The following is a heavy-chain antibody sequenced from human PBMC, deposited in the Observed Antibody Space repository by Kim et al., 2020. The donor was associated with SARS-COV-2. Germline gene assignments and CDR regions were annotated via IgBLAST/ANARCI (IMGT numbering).Heavy chain of an antibody. V-gene: IGHV5-10-1*01. D-gene: IGHD3-10*01. CDR2: IDPSDSYT. CDR1: GYSFTSYW. CDR3: ARRVLLWFGENGRDFDY. J-gene: IGHJ4*02. Sequence: GESLKISCKGSGYSFTSYWISWVRQMPGKGLEWMGRIDPSDSYTNYSPSFQGHVTISADKSISTAYLQWSSLKASDTAMYYCARRVLLWFGENGRDFDYWGQGTLVTVSS.